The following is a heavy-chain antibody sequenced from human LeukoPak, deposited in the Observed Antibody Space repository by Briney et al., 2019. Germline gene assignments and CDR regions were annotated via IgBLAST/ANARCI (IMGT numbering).Heavy chain of an antibody. CDR1: GITFSSYE. V-gene: IGHV3-48*03. CDR2: ISTSGSTI. Sequence: GSLRLSFVVSGITFSSYEMNWVRQAPGKGLEWVSYISTSGSTIYYADSVKGRFTISRDNAKNSLYLQMNGLRAEDTAIYYCASPQWLAFWGQGTLVTVSS. J-gene: IGHJ4*02. D-gene: IGHD6-19*01. CDR3: ASPQWLAF.